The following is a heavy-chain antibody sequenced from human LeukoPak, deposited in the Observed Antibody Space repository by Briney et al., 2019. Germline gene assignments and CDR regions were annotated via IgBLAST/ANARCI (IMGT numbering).Heavy chain of an antibody. V-gene: IGHV4-59*01. CDR1: GGSISSYY. CDR2: IYYSGST. Sequence: PSETLSLTCTVSGGSISSYYWSWIRQPPGKGLEWIGYIYYSGSTNYNPSLKGRVTISVDTSKNQFSLKLSSVTAADTAVYYCARDFGVAAFDIWGQGAMVTVSS. CDR3: ARDFGVAAFDI. J-gene: IGHJ3*02. D-gene: IGHD3-16*01.